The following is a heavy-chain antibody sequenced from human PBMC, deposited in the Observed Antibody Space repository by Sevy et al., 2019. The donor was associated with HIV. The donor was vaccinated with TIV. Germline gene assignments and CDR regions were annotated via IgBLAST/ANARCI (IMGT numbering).Heavy chain of an antibody. J-gene: IGHJ4*02. CDR2: ISAYNGNT. CDR1: GYTFTSYG. D-gene: IGHD2-2*01. V-gene: IGHV1-18*01. Sequence: ASVKVSCKASGYTFTSYGISWVRQAPGQGLEWMGWISAYNGNTNYAQKLQGRVTMTTDTSTSTAYMELRSLRSDDTAVYYCARGPDDIVVVPAAPRYWGQGTLVTSPQ. CDR3: ARGPDDIVVVPAAPRY.